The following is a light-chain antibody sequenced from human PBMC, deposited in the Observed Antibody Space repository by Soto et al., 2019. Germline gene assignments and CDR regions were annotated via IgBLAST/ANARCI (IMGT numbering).Light chain of an antibody. J-gene: IGKJ4*01. CDR1: QNLLNSNGYNY. CDR3: AQGLATPFT. Sequence: EIVLTQSPLSLPVTPGEPASISCRSSQNLLNSNGYNYLDWYLQKPRQSPQLLIYLGSNRASGVPDRFSGSGSGTDFTLTINRVEAEDVGVYFCAQGLATPFTFGGGTKVEI. V-gene: IGKV2-28*01. CDR2: LGS.